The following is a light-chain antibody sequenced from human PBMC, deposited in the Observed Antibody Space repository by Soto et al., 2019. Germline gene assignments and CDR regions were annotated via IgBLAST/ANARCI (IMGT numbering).Light chain of an antibody. CDR1: QSINNW. CDR2: DAS. Sequence: DIQMTQSPSTLSASVGDRVTITCRASQSINNWLAWYQQKVGEAPKLLIYDASNLESGVPSRFSGSGSGTDFTLTISSLQPEDFATYYCQQSYSTPTFGPGTKVDIK. V-gene: IGKV1-5*01. J-gene: IGKJ3*01. CDR3: QQSYSTPT.